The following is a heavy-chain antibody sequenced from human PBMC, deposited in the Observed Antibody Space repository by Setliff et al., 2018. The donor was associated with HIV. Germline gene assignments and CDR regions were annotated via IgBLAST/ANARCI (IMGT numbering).Heavy chain of an antibody. CDR1: GGSISSGSYY. Sequence: SETLSLTCTVSGGSISSGSYYWSWIRQPAGKGLEWIGRIYTSGSTNYNPSLKSRVTISVDTSKNQFSLKLSSVTAADTAVYYCARGGSGSPFDHWGQGTLVTVSS. CDR3: ARGGSGSPFDH. CDR2: IYTSGST. V-gene: IGHV4-61*02. J-gene: IGHJ4*02. D-gene: IGHD1-26*01.